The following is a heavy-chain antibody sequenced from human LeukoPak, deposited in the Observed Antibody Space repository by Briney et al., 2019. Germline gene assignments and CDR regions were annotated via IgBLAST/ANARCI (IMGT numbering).Heavy chain of an antibody. D-gene: IGHD3-22*01. J-gene: IGHJ4*02. Sequence: ASVKVSCKASGYTFTSYDINWVRQATGRGLEWMGWMNPNSGNTGYAQKFQGRVTMTRDTSITTAYMELSSLRSEDTAVYYCARRYYDSSGYSKSFDYWGQGTLVTVSS. CDR3: ARRYYDSSGYSKSFDY. CDR2: MNPNSGNT. V-gene: IGHV1-8*01. CDR1: GYTFTSYD.